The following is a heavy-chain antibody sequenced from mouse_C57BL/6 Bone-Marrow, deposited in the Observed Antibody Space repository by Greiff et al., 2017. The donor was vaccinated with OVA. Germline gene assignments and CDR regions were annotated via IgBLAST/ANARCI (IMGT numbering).Heavy chain of an antibody. CDR1: GFTFSDYY. J-gene: IGHJ2*01. CDR3: ARVSHYYGSSHYYFDY. Sequence: EVKVVESEGGLVQPGSSMKLSCTASGFTFSDYYMAWVRQVPEKGLEWVANINYDGSSTYYLDSLKSRFIISRDNAKNILYLQMSSLKSEDTATYYCARVSHYYGSSHYYFDYWGQGTTLTVSS. V-gene: IGHV5-16*01. D-gene: IGHD1-1*01. CDR2: INYDGSST.